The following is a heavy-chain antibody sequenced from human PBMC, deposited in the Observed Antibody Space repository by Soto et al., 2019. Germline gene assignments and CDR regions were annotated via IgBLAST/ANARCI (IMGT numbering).Heavy chain of an antibody. V-gene: IGHV3-66*01. D-gene: IGHD1-26*01. CDR3: ASSPSVGY. CDR1: GFTVSNNY. Sequence: EVQLVESGGGLVQPGGSLRLSCAASGFTVSNNYMSWVRQAPGKGLEGVSVIYSGGSTHYADTVKGRFTISRDNSKNTLYLKMNSLRAEDTAVYFCASSPSVGYWGQGPLVTVSS. CDR2: IYSGGST. J-gene: IGHJ4*02.